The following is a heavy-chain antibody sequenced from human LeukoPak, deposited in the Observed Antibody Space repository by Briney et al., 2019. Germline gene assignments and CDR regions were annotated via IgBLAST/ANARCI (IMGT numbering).Heavy chain of an antibody. V-gene: IGHV1-18*01. J-gene: IGHJ5*02. CDR3: ARYDSIGDDGFDP. Sequence: ASVKVSCKASGYTFTSYGISWVRQAPGQGLERMGWISAYNGNTNYAQKFQGRVTMTRDTSTSTVYMELSSLRSEDTAVYYCARYDSIGDDGFDPWGQGTLVTVSS. D-gene: IGHD3-10*01. CDR2: ISAYNGNT. CDR1: GYTFTSYG.